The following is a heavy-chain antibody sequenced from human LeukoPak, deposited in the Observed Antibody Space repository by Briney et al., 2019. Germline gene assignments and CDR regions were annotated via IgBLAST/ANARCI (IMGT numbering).Heavy chain of an antibody. D-gene: IGHD3-22*01. CDR3: ARVRSSYYYDSSSYYHYDGFDI. Sequence: PGGSLRLSCAASGFTFSSYSMNWVRQAPGKGLEWVSYISSSSSTIYYADSVKGRFTISRDNAKNSLSLQMNSLRAEDTAIYFCARVRSSYYYDSSSYYHYDGFDIWGQGTMVTVSS. CDR2: ISSSSSTI. CDR1: GFTFSSYS. V-gene: IGHV3-48*01. J-gene: IGHJ3*02.